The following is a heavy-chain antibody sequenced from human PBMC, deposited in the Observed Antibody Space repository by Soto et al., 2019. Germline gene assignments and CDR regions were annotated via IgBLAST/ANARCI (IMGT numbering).Heavy chain of an antibody. CDR2: INPSVGST. Sequence: QVQLVQSGAEVKKPGASVKVSCKASGYTFTSYYMHWLRQAPGQGLEWMGIINPSVGSTSYAQKFQGRVTMTRDTSTSTVYMELSSLRSEDTAVYYCASNLGWSSGWYNWGQGTLVTVSS. CDR3: ASNLGWSSGWYN. V-gene: IGHV1-46*01. J-gene: IGHJ4*02. D-gene: IGHD6-19*01. CDR1: GYTFTSYY.